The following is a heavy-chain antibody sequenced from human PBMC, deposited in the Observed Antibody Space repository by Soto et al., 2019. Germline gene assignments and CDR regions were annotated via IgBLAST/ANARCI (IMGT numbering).Heavy chain of an antibody. CDR3: VSPLLKELRNF. CDR2: ITSSSATI. V-gene: IGHV3-48*01. D-gene: IGHD1-7*01. CDR1: GFTFSNYG. J-gene: IGHJ4*02. Sequence: EVQLVESGGGLVQPGGSLRLSCAASGFTFSNYGMNWVRQAPGKGLEWVSHITSSSATIYYADSVKGRFTISRDNAKSSLYLQMNRLRAEDTAVYYCVSPLLKELRNFWGQGTLVTVSS.